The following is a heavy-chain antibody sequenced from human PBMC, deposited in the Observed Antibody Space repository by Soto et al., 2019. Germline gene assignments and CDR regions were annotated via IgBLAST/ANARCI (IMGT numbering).Heavy chain of an antibody. Sequence: GESLKISCKGSGYTFPTYWIDWVRQMPGKGLEWMGIIYPGDSDTKYSPSFQGQVTISADKSISTVYLQLSGLKASDTAMYYCARRMAATSSRALDIWGQGTMVTVSS. CDR1: GYTFPTYW. J-gene: IGHJ3*02. V-gene: IGHV5-51*01. D-gene: IGHD6-13*01. CDR2: IYPGDSDT. CDR3: ARRMAATSSRALDI.